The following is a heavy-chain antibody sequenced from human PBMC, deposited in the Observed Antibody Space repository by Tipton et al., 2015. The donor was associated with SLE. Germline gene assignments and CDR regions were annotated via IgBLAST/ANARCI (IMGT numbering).Heavy chain of an antibody. CDR2: ISYDGSKK. D-gene: IGHD3-16*01. V-gene: IGHV3-30*04. CDR1: GFTFSSYA. CDR3: ARAIGANYFNL. J-gene: IGHJ4*02. Sequence: SLRLSCAASGFTFSSYAMHWVRQAPGKGLEWVAVISYDGSKKYYADSVKGRFTISRDNSKNTLYLQMNSLRAEDTAVYYCARAIGANYFNLWGQGNLVTVSS.